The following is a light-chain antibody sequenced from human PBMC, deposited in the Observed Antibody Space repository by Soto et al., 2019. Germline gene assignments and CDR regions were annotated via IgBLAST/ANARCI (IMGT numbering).Light chain of an antibody. CDR3: SSYASSSTIYV. CDR1: SSDIGDYNY. Sequence: QSALTQPAPVSGSPGQSITISCTGTSSDIGDYNYVSWYQQRPGKAPKLMIYDVSNRPSGVSNRFSGSKSGSTASLTISGLQAEDEADYYCSSYASSSTIYVFGTGTKVTVL. CDR2: DVS. J-gene: IGLJ1*01. V-gene: IGLV2-14*01.